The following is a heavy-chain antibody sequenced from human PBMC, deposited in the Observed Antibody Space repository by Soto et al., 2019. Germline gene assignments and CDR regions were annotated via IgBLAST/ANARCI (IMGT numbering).Heavy chain of an antibody. V-gene: IGHV1-69*01. CDR3: ARFRDCSSTSCFDY. CDR1: GGTFSSYA. D-gene: IGHD2-2*01. CDR2: IIPIFGTA. J-gene: IGHJ4*02. Sequence: QVQLVQSGAEVKKPGSSVKVSCKASGGTFSSYAISWVRQAPGQGLEWMGGIIPIFGTANYAQKFQGRVTITADESTSTASMELSSLRSEDTAVYYCARFRDCSSTSCFDYWGQGTLVTVSS.